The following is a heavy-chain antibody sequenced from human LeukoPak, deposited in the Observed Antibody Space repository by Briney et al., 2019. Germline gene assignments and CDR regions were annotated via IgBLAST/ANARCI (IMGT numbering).Heavy chain of an antibody. CDR3: ARGGICATVTTTLIGY. CDR2: ISYDGSNK. CDR1: GFTFSSYA. J-gene: IGHJ4*02. V-gene: IGHV3-30*04. D-gene: IGHD4-17*01. Sequence: GGSLRLSCAASGFTFSSYAMHWVRQAPGKGLEWVAVISYDGSNKYYADSVKGRFTISRDNSKNTLYLQMNSLRAEDTAVYYCARGGICATVTTTLIGYWGQGTLVTVSS.